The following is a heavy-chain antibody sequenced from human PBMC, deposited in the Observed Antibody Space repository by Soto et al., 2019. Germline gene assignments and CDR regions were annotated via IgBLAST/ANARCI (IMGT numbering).Heavy chain of an antibody. V-gene: IGHV4-38-2*01. J-gene: IGHJ4*02. CDR2: IYHSGST. CDR1: GYSISSGYY. Sequence: SETLSLTCAVSGYSISSGYYWGWIRQPPGKGLEWIGSIYHSGSTYYNPSLKSRVTITVDTSKNPFSLKLSSVTAADTAVYYCARVATYYDSRYFDYWGQGTLVTVSS. D-gene: IGHD3-3*01. CDR3: ARVATYYDSRYFDY.